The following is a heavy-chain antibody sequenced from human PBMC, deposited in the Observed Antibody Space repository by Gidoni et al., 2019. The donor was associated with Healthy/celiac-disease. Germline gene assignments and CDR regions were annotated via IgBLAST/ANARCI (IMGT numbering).Heavy chain of an antibody. CDR2: IYTSGST. V-gene: IGHV4-61*02. J-gene: IGHJ4*02. Sequence: QVQLQESGPGLVKPSQTLSLTCPVSGGSISSGSYYWSWIRQPAGKGLEWIGRIYTSGSTNYNPSLKSRVTISVDTSKNQFSLKLSSVTAADTAVYYCAREEWELPPPFFDYWGQGTLVTVSS. CDR3: AREEWELPPPFFDY. D-gene: IGHD1-26*01. CDR1: GGSISSGSYY.